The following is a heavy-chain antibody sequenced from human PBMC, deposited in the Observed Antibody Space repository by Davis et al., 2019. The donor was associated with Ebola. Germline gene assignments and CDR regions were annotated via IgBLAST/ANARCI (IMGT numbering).Heavy chain of an antibody. J-gene: IGHJ4*02. D-gene: IGHD5-12*01. CDR3: ANYYRGTSFDY. CDR2: ISHDGSHK. V-gene: IGHV3-30*18. Sequence: PGGSLRLSCVASGFTFSRYGMHWVRQAPGKGLEWVAVISHDGSHKYYADSVRGRFTISRDNSKNTLYLQMNSLRAEDTAVYYCANYYRGTSFDYWGQGTLVTVSS. CDR1: GFTFSRYG.